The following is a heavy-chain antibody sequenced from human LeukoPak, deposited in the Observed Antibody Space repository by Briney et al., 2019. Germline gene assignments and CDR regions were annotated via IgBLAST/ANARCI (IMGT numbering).Heavy chain of an antibody. J-gene: IGHJ3*02. CDR2: INHSGST. D-gene: IGHD3-10*01. CDR1: GGSFSGYY. V-gene: IGHV4-34*01. Sequence: SETLSLTCAVYGGSFSGYYWSWIRQPPGKGLGWIGEINHSGSTNYNPSLKSRVTISVDTSKNQFSLKLSSVTAADTAVYYCARGQELTDAFDIWGQGTMVTVSS. CDR3: ARGQELTDAFDI.